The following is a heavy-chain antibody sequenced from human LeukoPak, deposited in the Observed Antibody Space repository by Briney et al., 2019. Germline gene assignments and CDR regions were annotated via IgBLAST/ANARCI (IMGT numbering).Heavy chain of an antibody. D-gene: IGHD6-25*01. J-gene: IGHJ4*02. CDR1: GLTFSGYD. V-gene: IGHV3-30*18. CDR2: MSYGGQNE. Sequence: VGSLRLSCAASGLTFSGYDMHWVRQAPGKGPEWVAVMSYGGQNERYADSVKGRFTISKDSSSTILYLQMNSPRAEDAAVYFCAKGSAAGRPYYFDYWGQGTLVTVSS. CDR3: AKGSAAGRPYYFDY.